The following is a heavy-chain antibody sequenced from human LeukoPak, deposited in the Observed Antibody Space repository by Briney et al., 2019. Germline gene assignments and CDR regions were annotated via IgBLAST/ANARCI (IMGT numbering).Heavy chain of an antibody. J-gene: IGHJ3*02. D-gene: IGHD4-17*01. CDR1: GGSISSSSYY. CDR2: IYYSGST. Sequence: SETLSLTCTVSGGSISSSSYYWGWIRQPPGKGLEWIGGIYYSGSTNYNPSLKSRVTISVDTSKNQFSLKLSSVTAADTAVYYCARDRDYGAGAFDIWGQGTMVTVSS. CDR3: ARDRDYGAGAFDI. V-gene: IGHV4-39*07.